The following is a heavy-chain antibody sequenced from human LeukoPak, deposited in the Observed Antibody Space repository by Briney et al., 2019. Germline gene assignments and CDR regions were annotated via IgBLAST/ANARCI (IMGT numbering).Heavy chain of an antibody. CDR2: IYYSGST. CDR1: GGSISSGDYY. CDR3: ARDVAVAGTAYYYHLYYMGV. J-gene: IGHJ6*03. Sequence: SQTLSLTCTVSGGSISSGDYYWSSIRQPPGKGLERSGYIYYSGSTYYNPSLKSRVTISVDTSKNQFSLKLSSVTAAYTDVYYCARDVAVAGTAYYYHLYYMGVWGKGTTVTVSS. V-gene: IGHV4-30-4*08. D-gene: IGHD6-19*01.